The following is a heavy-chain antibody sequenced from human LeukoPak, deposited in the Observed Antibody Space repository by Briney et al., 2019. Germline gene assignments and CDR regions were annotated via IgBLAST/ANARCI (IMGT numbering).Heavy chain of an antibody. J-gene: IGHJ4*02. CDR2: IYYSGST. D-gene: IGHD6-13*01. CDR1: CGSLSSYY. V-gene: IGHV4-59*08. Sequence: SETLSLTCTVSCGSLSSYYWSWIRQPPGKGLEWIGYIYYSGSTNYNPSLKSRVTISVDTSKNQFSLKLSSVTAADTAVYYCARIARSPYSSRWYVGFDYWGQGTLVTVSS. CDR3: ARIARSPYSSRWYVGFDY.